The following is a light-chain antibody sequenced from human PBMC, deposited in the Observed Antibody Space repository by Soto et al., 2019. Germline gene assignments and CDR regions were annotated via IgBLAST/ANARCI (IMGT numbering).Light chain of an antibody. CDR1: QSISSW. Sequence: DIQMTQSPSTLSASVGDRVTITCRASQSISSWLAWYQQKPGKAPKLLIYAASTLQSGVPSRFSGSGSGTDFTLTISSLEPEDFAVYYCQQRRSWPPTTTFGQGTRLEI. V-gene: IGKV1-5*01. CDR2: AAS. CDR3: QQRRSWPPTTT. J-gene: IGKJ5*01.